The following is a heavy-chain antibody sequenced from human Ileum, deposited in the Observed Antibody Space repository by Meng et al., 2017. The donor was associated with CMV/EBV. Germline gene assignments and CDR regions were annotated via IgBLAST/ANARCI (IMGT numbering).Heavy chain of an antibody. CDR3: ARNYGSGNWNFFHY. Sequence: QVEPREAGPGRVKTPETLSLTCYVSGRSISNYYLRWIPQPAGKGLEWISHIYTSWTTNYNPSLKSRVTMSVDTSRNQFSLKLTSVTAADTAVYYCARNYGSGNWNFFHYWGQGTLVTVSS. D-gene: IGHD3-10*01. J-gene: IGHJ4*02. CDR2: IYTSWTT. V-gene: IGHV4-4*07. CDR1: GRSISNYY.